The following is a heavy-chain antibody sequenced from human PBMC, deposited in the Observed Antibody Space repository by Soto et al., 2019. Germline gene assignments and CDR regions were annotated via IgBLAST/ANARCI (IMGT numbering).Heavy chain of an antibody. V-gene: IGHV4-59*01. D-gene: IGHD3-16*01. CDR1: GGSISSYY. CDR2: IYYSGST. J-gene: IGHJ6*03. Sequence: PSETLSLTCTVSGGSISSYYWSWIRQPPGKGLEWIGYIYYSGSTNYNPSLKSRVTISVDTSKNQFSLKLSSVTAADTAVYYCARDLGVYFYYLAVWGKGTTVTVSS. CDR3: ARDLGVYFYYLAV.